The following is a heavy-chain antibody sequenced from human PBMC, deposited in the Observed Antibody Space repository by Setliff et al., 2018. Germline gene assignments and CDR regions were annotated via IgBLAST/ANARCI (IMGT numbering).Heavy chain of an antibody. Sequence: PSETLSLTCSASGVDVIERLYYWSWVRQSPGKGLEWIGTRYYTGTTFYNPPLESRVAVSLDASEKKFSLNLRSVTTADTAVYYCARHFYPPDFFAHWGQGLLVTVSS. CDR3: ARHFYPPDFFAH. CDR1: GVDVIERLYY. V-gene: IGHV4-39*01. D-gene: IGHD3-3*01. CDR2: RYYTGTT. J-gene: IGHJ4*02.